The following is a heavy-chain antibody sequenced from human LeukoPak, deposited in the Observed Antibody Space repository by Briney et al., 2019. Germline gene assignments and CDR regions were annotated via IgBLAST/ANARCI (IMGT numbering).Heavy chain of an antibody. V-gene: IGHV1-69*04. CDR3: ARNTKERDIAVAGVDY. J-gene: IGHJ4*02. CDR2: IIPILGIA. CDR1: GGTFSSYA. Sequence: SVKVSCKASGGTFSSYAISWVRQAPGQGLEWMGRIIPILGIANYAQKFQGRVTMTRDTSISTAYMELSRLRSDDTAVYYCARNTKERDIAVAGVDYWGQGTLVTVSS. D-gene: IGHD6-19*01.